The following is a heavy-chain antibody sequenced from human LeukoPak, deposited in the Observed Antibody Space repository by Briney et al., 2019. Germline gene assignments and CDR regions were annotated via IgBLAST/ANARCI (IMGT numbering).Heavy chain of an antibody. V-gene: IGHV1-3*01. D-gene: IGHD3-9*01. Sequence: ASVKVSFKASGYTFTSYAMHWVRQPPGQRLEWMGWINAGNGNTKYSQKFQGRVTITRDTSASTAYMELSSLRSEDTDVYYCATSAGLRYFDWGFDYWGQGTLVTVSS. CDR1: GYTFTSYA. J-gene: IGHJ4*02. CDR2: INAGNGNT. CDR3: ATSAGLRYFDWGFDY.